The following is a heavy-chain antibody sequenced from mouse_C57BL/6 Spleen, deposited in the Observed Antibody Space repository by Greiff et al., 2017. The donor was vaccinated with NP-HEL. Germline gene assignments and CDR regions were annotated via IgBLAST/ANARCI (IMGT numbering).Heavy chain of an antibody. CDR3: AICPPGLWYFDV. CDR1: GYTFTSYW. Sequence: QVQLQQPGAELVKPGASVKVSCKASGYTFTSYWMHWVKQRPGQGLEWIGRIHPSDSDTNYNQKFKGKATLTVEKSSSTAYMQLSSLSSEASAVYYCAICPPGLWYFDVWGTGTTVTVSS. CDR2: IHPSDSDT. V-gene: IGHV1-74*01. J-gene: IGHJ1*03.